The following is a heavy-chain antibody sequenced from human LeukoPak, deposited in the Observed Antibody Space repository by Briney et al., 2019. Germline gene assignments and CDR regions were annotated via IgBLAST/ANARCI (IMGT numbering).Heavy chain of an antibody. CDR2: ISYDGSNK. CDR1: GFTFSSYA. V-gene: IGHV3-30-3*01. J-gene: IGHJ4*02. CDR3: ARDLTSSGWPR. D-gene: IGHD6-19*01. Sequence: PGGSLRLSCAASGFTFSSYAMHWVRQAPGKGLEWVAVISYDGSNKYYADSVKGRFTISRDNSKNTLYLQMNSLRAEDTAVYYCARDLTSSGWPRWGQGTLVTVSS.